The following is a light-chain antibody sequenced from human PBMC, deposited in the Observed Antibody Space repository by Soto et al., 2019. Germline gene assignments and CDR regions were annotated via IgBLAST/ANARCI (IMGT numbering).Light chain of an antibody. J-gene: IGKJ2*01. CDR2: DAS. Sequence: EVVLTQSPATLSLSPGERATLSCRASQSVSSHLAWYQQKPGQAPRLLIYDASNRATGIPGRFSGSGSGTDFTLTISRLEPEDFAVYFCQQRSNGPAYTFGQGTRLDIK. CDR1: QSVSSH. V-gene: IGKV3-11*01. CDR3: QQRSNGPAYT.